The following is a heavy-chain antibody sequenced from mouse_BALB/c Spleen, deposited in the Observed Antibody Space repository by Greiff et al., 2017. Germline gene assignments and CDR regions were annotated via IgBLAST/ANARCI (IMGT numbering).Heavy chain of an antibody. CDR1: GYTFTSYW. J-gene: IGHJ4*01. Sequence: QVQLQQSGAELAKPGASVKMSCKASGYTFTSYWMHWVKQRPGQGLEWIGYINPSTGYTEYNQKFKDKATLTADKSSSTAYMQLSSLTSEDSAVYYCARGRVSYAMDYWGQGTSVTVSS. V-gene: IGHV1-7*01. CDR3: ARGRVSYAMDY. CDR2: INPSTGYT.